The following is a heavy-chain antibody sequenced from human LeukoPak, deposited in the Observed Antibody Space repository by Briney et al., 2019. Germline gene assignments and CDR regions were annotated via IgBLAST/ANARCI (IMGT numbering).Heavy chain of an antibody. J-gene: IGHJ5*02. D-gene: IGHD6-13*01. V-gene: IGHV4-38-2*02. CDR1: GGSISSGYY. Sequence: SETLSLTCTASGGSISSGYYWGWIRQPPGKGLEWIGSIYPSGSTYYNPSLKSRVTISVDTSKNQFSLKLSSVTAADTAVYYCARAYSSSWYLNWFDPWGQGTLVTVSS. CDR2: IYPSGST. CDR3: ARAYSSSWYLNWFDP.